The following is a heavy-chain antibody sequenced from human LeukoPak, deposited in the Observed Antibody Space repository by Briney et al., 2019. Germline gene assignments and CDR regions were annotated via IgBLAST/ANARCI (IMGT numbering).Heavy chain of an antibody. V-gene: IGHV4-59*08. CDR1: GGSITGYY. CDR2: IYYNGNT. Sequence: SETLSLTCTVSGGSITGYYWSWIRQPPGKGLEWIGYIYYNGNTNYNPSLKSRVTMSVDTSKDQFSLKLSSVTAADTAVYYCAAARHYYYYMDVWGKGTTVTVSS. D-gene: IGHD6-6*01. J-gene: IGHJ6*03. CDR3: AAARHYYYYMDV.